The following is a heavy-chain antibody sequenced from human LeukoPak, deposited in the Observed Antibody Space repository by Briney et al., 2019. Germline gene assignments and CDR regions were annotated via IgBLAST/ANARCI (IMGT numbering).Heavy chain of an antibody. Sequence: GESLKISFQASGYRFTNYWIGWVRPMPGKGLEWMGIIYPGDSDTRYRPSFQGQVTISADKSISTAYLQWSSLKASDTAMYYCARSYCSSTSCPSYFDYWGQGTLVTVSS. CDR1: GYRFTNYW. CDR3: ARSYCSSTSCPSYFDY. CDR2: IYPGDSDT. J-gene: IGHJ4*02. V-gene: IGHV5-51*01. D-gene: IGHD2-2*01.